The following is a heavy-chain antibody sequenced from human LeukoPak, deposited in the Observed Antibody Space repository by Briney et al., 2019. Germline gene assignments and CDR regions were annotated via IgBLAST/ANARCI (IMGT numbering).Heavy chain of an antibody. Sequence: GRSLRLSCAASGFTFSSYGMHWVRQAPGKGLEWVSYISSSGSTIYYADSVKGRFTISRDNAKNPLYLQMNSLRAEDTAVYYCAELGITMIGGVWGKGTTVTISS. CDR1: GFTFSSYG. V-gene: IGHV3-48*04. J-gene: IGHJ6*04. CDR3: AELGITMIGGV. CDR2: ISSSGSTI. D-gene: IGHD3-10*02.